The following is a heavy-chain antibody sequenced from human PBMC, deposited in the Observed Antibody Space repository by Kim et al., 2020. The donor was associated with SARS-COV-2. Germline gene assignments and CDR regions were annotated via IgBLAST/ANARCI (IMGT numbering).Heavy chain of an antibody. J-gene: IGHJ4*02. Sequence: YYADSVKGRFTNSRDNSKNTLFLQMNSLRAEDKAVYYCARADSSGYSIDYWGQGTLVTVSS. D-gene: IGHD3-22*01. V-gene: IGHV3-30*01. CDR3: ARADSSGYSIDY.